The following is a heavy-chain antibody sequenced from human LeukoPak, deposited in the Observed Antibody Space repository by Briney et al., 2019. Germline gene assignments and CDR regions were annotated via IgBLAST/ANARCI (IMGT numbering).Heavy chain of an antibody. CDR1: GFTVSNTY. Sequence: GGSLRLSCAASGFTVSNTYMSWVRQAPGKGLERVSTISAIAGTTYFAESVKGRFTISRDDSKNTLYLQMDSLRAEDTALYYCAATRGVIPYYFDYWGQGTLVTVSS. CDR2: ISAIAGTT. J-gene: IGHJ4*02. CDR3: AATRGVIPYYFDY. V-gene: IGHV3-23*01. D-gene: IGHD3-3*01.